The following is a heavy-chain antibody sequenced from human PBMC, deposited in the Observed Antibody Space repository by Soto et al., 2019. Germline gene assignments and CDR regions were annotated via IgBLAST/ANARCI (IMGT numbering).Heavy chain of an antibody. D-gene: IGHD2-15*01. Sequence: GGSLRLSCAASGFTINSNYMSWVRQAPGKGLEWVSVIYSGGNTYYTDSVKDRFIISRDNSKNTLYLQMNSLRVEDTAVYYCARTHCSGNSCYFFDLWGRGALVTVSS. CDR2: IYSGGNT. CDR1: GFTINSNY. V-gene: IGHV3-66*01. J-gene: IGHJ4*02. CDR3: ARTHCSGNSCYFFDL.